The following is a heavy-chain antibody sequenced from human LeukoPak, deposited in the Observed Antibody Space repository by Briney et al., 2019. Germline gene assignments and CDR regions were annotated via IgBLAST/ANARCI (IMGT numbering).Heavy chain of an antibody. Sequence: SETLSLTCAVSGGSISTDSNFFWGWIRQPPGKGLDWIGIVYYAGTTYYNSSLKSRVTIFVDTSKNVFSLRLTSVTAADTAVYYCARHRRVTDWYVDFWGQGTLVTVSS. D-gene: IGHD3-9*01. J-gene: IGHJ4*02. V-gene: IGHV4-39*01. CDR1: GGSISTDSNFF. CDR3: ARHRRVTDWYVDF. CDR2: VYYAGTT.